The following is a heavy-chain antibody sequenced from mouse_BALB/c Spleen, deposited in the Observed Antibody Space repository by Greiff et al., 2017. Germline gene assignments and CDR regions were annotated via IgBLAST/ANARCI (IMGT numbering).Heavy chain of an antibody. Sequence: EVHLVESGPGLVKPSQSLSLTCSVTGYSITSGYYWNWIRQFPGNKLEWMGYISYDGSNNYNPSLKNRISITRDTSKNQFFLKLNSVTTEDTATYYCARVGNYWYFDVWGAGTTVTVSS. CDR3: ARVGNYWYFDV. D-gene: IGHD2-1*01. CDR2: ISYDGSN. V-gene: IGHV3-6*02. CDR1: GYSITSGYY. J-gene: IGHJ1*01.